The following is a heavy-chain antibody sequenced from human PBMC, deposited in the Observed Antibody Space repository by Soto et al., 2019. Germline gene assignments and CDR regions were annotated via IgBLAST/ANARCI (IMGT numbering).Heavy chain of an antibody. CDR2: INPNSGRT. D-gene: IGHD3-16*01. V-gene: IGHV1-2*04. CDR1: GYTFTAYY. J-gene: IGHJ4*02. Sequence: VKVSCKASGYTFTAYYIHWVRQAPGQPLEYVGWINPNSGRTNYAQRFQQWVTLTRDTSTSTAYMELSRLTSDASAVFYCARAANYGLMDYWGQGTLVTAPQ. CDR3: ARAANYGLMDY.